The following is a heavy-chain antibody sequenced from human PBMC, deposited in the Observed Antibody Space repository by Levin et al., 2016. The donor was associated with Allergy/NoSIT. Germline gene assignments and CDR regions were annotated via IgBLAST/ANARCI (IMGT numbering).Heavy chain of an antibody. CDR2: LHSDGGA. J-gene: IGHJ6*02. D-gene: IGHD3-10*01. V-gene: IGHV3-66*01. Sequence: WIRQPPGKGLEWVSMLHSDGGADYADSVKGRFTISRDNSKNTVYLQINSLRAEDTAIYFCARAIYGSGSLYGMDVWGQGTTVTVSS. CDR3: ARAIYGSGSLYGMDV.